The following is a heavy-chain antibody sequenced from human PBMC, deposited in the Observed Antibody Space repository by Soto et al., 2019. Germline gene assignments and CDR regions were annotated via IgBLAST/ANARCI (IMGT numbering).Heavy chain of an antibody. CDR1: GYTFTSYG. CDR2: ISAYNGNT. J-gene: IGHJ3*02. Sequence: GASVKVSCKASGYTFTSYGISWVRQAPGQGLEWMGWISAYNGNTNYAQKLQGRVTMTTDTSTSTAYMELRSLRSDDTAVYYCARDDILTGYPMIHGAFDIWGQGTMVTVSS. CDR3: ARDDILTGYPMIHGAFDI. D-gene: IGHD3-9*01. V-gene: IGHV1-18*04.